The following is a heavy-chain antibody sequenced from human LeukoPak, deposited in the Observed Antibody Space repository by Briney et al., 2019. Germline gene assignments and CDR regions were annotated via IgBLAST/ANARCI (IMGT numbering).Heavy chain of an antibody. V-gene: IGHV1-46*01. CDR1: GYTFSNYN. D-gene: IGHD5-24*01. CDR2: VNPSGDST. Sequence: ASVKVSCKASGYTFSNYNIHWLRQAPGQGLEWMGIVNPSGDSTNYAQNFQGRVTMTGDTSTSTVYMELSSLRSEDTAVYYCARVRDGYNDAYDIWGQGTMVTVTA. CDR3: ARVRDGYNDAYDI. J-gene: IGHJ3*02.